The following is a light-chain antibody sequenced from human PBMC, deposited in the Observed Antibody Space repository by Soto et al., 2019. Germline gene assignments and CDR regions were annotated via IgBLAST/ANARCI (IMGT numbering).Light chain of an antibody. V-gene: IGKV3-15*01. CDR2: GAF. CDR3: QQYNDWPLT. Sequence: EIVMTQSPVTLSVSPGERVTLSCRASQSVSSNLAWYQQKPGQAPSLLIYGAFTRATGIPARFSGTGSGTEFTLTISSLQSEYFARYYCQQYNDWPLTFGQGTKVDIK. J-gene: IGKJ1*01. CDR1: QSVSSN.